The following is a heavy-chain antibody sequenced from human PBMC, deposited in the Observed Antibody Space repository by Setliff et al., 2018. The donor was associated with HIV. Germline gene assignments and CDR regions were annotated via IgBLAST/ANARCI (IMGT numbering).Heavy chain of an antibody. CDR3: ARGFSGHYSFTGYMDV. D-gene: IGHD3-22*01. CDR1: NGSISTYY. CDR2: IYTSGST. V-gene: IGHV4-4*07. Sequence: SETLSLTCTVSNGSISTYYWSWIRQPAGKRLEWIGRIYTSGSTNYNPSLKSRVTMSVDTSNNQLSLKLSSVTAADTAVYYCARGFSGHYSFTGYMDVWGKGTTVTVSS. J-gene: IGHJ6*03.